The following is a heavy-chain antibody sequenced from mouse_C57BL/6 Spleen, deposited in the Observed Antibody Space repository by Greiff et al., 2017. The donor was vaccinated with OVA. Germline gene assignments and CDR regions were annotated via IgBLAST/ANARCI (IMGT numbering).Heavy chain of an antibody. CDR3: TRAGWLLPRDV. CDR1: GYTFTDYE. D-gene: IGHD2-3*01. Sequence: QVHVKQSGAELVRPGASVTLSCKASGYTFTDYEMHWVKQTPVHGLEWIGAIDPETGGTAYNQKFKGKAILTADKSSSTAYMELRSLTSEDSAVYYCTRAGWLLPRDVWGTGTTVTVSS. CDR2: IDPETGGT. J-gene: IGHJ1*03. V-gene: IGHV1-15*01.